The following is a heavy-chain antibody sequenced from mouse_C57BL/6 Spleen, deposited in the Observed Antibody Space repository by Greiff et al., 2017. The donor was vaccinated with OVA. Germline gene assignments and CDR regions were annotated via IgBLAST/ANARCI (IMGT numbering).Heavy chain of an antibody. Sequence: QVQLQQSGAELVRPGTSVKMSCKASGYTFTNYWIGWAKQRPGHGLEWIGDIYPGGGYTNYNEKFKGKATLTADKSSSTAYMQFSSLTSEGSATEYCAGRHYGSSYWSFDVWGKGTTVTVSS. CDR2: IYPGGGYT. D-gene: IGHD1-1*01. CDR1: GYTFTNYW. V-gene: IGHV1-63*01. J-gene: IGHJ1*03. CDR3: AGRHYGSSYWSFDV.